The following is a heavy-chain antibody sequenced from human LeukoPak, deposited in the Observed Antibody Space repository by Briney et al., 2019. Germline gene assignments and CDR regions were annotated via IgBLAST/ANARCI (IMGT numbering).Heavy chain of an antibody. V-gene: IGHV3-21*01. CDR3: ASLSGGVAGRDPFDY. CDR2: ISTSSIYI. D-gene: IGHD6-19*01. CDR1: GFTFSRNS. Sequence: GGSLRLSCAASGFTFSRNSMNWVRQAPGKGLEWVSSISTSSIYIYYADSVKGRFTISRDNAKNSLYLQMNSLRAEDTAVYYCASLSGGVAGRDPFDYWDQGTLVTVSS. J-gene: IGHJ4*02.